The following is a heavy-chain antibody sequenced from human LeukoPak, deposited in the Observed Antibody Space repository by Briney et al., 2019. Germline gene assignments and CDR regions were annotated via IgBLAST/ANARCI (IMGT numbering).Heavy chain of an antibody. V-gene: IGHV1-2*07. CDR3: ARGGWWELLPGRDYCDH. Sequence: ASGKVSCKASAYSFTDYYIHWVRQAPGQGVGWMGWINPKAGATKSVNKFQGRVTVTRDSSISTVYLGLSSLTSDDTAVYYCARGGWWELLPGRDYCDHWGQGTLVPVSS. D-gene: IGHD1-26*01. CDR2: INPKAGAT. CDR1: AYSFTDYY. J-gene: IGHJ4*02.